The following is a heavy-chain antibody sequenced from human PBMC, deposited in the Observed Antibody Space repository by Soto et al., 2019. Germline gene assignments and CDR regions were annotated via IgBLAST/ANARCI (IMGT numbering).Heavy chain of an antibody. D-gene: IGHD3-22*01. J-gene: IGHJ4*02. CDR1: GYTFTSYA. CDR2: INAGNGNT. V-gene: IGHV1-3*01. CDR3: ARVRYYYDSSGYYCDY. Sequence: ASVKVSCKASGYTFTSYAMHWVRQAPGQRLEWMGWINAGNGNTKYSQKFQGRVTITRDTSASTAYMELSSLRSEDTAVYYCARVRYYYDSSGYYCDYWGQGTLVTVSS.